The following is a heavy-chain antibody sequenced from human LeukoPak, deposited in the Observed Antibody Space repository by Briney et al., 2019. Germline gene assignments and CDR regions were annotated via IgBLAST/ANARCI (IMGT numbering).Heavy chain of an antibody. J-gene: IGHJ4*02. CDR3: ARGYRATIFGVVPLVDY. Sequence: GAAVKVSCKASGYTFTSYRISWVRQAPGQGREWMGGISAYNGNTNYAQKLQGRVTMTTDTSTSTAYMELRSLRSEGTGVYYCARGYRATIFGVVPLVDYWGQGSLVALSS. V-gene: IGHV1-18*01. D-gene: IGHD3-3*01. CDR1: GYTFTSYR. CDR2: ISAYNGNT.